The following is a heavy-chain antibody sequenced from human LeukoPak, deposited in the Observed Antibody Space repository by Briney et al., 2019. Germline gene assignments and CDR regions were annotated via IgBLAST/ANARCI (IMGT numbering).Heavy chain of an antibody. Sequence: SETLSLTCTVSGGSISSGGYYWSWIRQPPGKGLEWIGYIYHSGSTYYNPSLKSRVTISVDRSKNQFSLKLSSVTAADTAVYYCAREGEGATDYFQHWGQGTLVTVSS. D-gene: IGHD1-26*01. CDR3: AREGEGATDYFQH. V-gene: IGHV4-30-2*01. J-gene: IGHJ1*01. CDR1: GGSISSGGYY. CDR2: IYHSGST.